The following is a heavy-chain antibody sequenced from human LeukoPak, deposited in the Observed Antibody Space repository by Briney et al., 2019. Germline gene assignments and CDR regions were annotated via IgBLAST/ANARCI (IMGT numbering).Heavy chain of an antibody. CDR1: GFTFDDYA. V-gene: IGHV3-9*01. D-gene: IGHD2-15*01. CDR2: ISWNSGSI. J-gene: IGHJ3*02. CDR3: AKDILRDVPLGASDI. Sequence: PGGSLRLSCAASGFTFDDYAMHWVRQAPGKGLEWVSGISWNSGSIGYADSVKGRFTISRDNAKNSLYLQMNSLRAEDTALYYCAKDILRDVPLGASDIWGQGTMVTVSS.